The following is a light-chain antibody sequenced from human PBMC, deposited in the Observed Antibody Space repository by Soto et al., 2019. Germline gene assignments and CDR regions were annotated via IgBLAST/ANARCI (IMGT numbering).Light chain of an antibody. J-gene: IGKJ4*01. V-gene: IGKV3-11*01. CDR1: QSVSSC. Sequence: IVLTQSPATLSWSPGERATLSCSASQSVSSCLAWYQQKPGQAPRLLIYDASNRATGIPARFSGSGSGTDFTLTISSLEPEDFAVYYRQQRSNWPPLTFGGGTKVDIK. CDR3: QQRSNWPPLT. CDR2: DAS.